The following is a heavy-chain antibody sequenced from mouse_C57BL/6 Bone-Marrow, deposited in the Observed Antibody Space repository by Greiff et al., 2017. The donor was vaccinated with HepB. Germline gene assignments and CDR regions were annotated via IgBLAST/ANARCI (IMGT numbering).Heavy chain of an antibody. V-gene: IGHV1-72*01. D-gene: IGHD2-3*01. CDR3: ARWAVYDGYYPAWFAY. J-gene: IGHJ3*01. Sequence: VKLQQPGAELVKPGASVKLYCKASGYTFTSYWMHWVKQRPGRGLEWIGRIDPNSGGTKYNEKFKSKATLTVDKPSSTAYMQLSSLTSEDSAVYYCARWAVYDGYYPAWFAYWGQGTLVTVSA. CDR2: IDPNSGGT. CDR1: GYTFTSYW.